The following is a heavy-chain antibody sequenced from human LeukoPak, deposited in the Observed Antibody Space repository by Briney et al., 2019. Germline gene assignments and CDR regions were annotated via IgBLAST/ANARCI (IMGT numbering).Heavy chain of an antibody. CDR3: ARATASTTGTPENWFDS. V-gene: IGHV4-39*07. CDR1: GGSISSSSHY. D-gene: IGHD1-1*01. J-gene: IGHJ5*01. Sequence: SSETLSLTCTVSGGSISSSSHYWGWIRQPPGKGLEWIGSIYYSGSTYYNLSLKSRVTISLDTSKNQFSLKLSSVTAADTAVYYCARATASTTGTPENWFDSWGQGTLVTVSS. CDR2: IYYSGST.